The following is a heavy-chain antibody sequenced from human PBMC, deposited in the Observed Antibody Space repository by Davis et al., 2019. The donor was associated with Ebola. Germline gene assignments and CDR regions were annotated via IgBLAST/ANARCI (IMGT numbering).Heavy chain of an antibody. CDR2: ISYDGSNK. J-gene: IGHJ4*02. CDR3: ARGGAYYYDSSGSRNDY. Sequence: GESLKISCAASGFSVSGNSMSWVRQAPGKGLAWVAVISYDGSNKYYADSVKGRFTISRDNSKNTLYLQMNSLRAEGTAVYYCARGGAYYYDSSGSRNDYWGQGTLVTVSS. D-gene: IGHD3-22*01. CDR1: GFSVSGNS. V-gene: IGHV3-30*03.